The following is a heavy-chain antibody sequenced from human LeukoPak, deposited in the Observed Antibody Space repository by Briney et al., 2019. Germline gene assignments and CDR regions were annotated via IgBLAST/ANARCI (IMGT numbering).Heavy chain of an antibody. Sequence: ASVKASCKASGYTFTGYYMHWGRQAPGQGLEWMGWINPNSGGTNYAQKFQGRVTMTRDTSISTAYMELSRLRSDDTAVYYCARVPTVVTSFFDYWGQGTLVTVSS. CDR1: GYTFTGYY. D-gene: IGHD4-23*01. CDR2: INPNSGGT. J-gene: IGHJ4*02. CDR3: ARVPTVVTSFFDY. V-gene: IGHV1-2*02.